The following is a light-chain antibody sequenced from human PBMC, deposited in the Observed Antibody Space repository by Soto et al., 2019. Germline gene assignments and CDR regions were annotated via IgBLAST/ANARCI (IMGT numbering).Light chain of an antibody. CDR3: QEYKTYA. J-gene: IGKJ2*01. CDR1: QGIRND. Sequence: IHMTHSPSSLSASVLYRVTITCRASQGIRNDLVWYQQKPGKAPKRLIYAASTLQSGVPSRFSGSGSGTEFTLTISSLQTDDSATYFCQEYKTYAFGPGIKVDIK. CDR2: AAS. V-gene: IGKV1-17*01.